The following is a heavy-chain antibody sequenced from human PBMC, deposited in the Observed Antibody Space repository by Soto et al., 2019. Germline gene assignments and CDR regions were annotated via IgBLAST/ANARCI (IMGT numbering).Heavy chain of an antibody. CDR1: GGSFSGYY. Sequence: QVQLQQWGAGLLKPSETLSLTCAVYGGSFSGYYWSWIRQSPGKGLEWIGEITHSGSTNYNSSLKSRVTISVDTSKNQFSLKLSSVTAADTAVYYCARGRTLRYWSQGTLVTVSS. V-gene: IGHV4-34*02. J-gene: IGHJ4*02. CDR2: ITHSGST. CDR3: ARGRTLRY.